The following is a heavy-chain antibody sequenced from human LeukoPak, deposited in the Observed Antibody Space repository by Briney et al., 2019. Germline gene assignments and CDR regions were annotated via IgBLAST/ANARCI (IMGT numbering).Heavy chain of an antibody. CDR2: INHSGST. CDR1: GFTFSSYS. D-gene: IGHD6-13*01. CDR3: ARALAAAGNY. J-gene: IGHJ4*02. Sequence: GSLRLSCAASGFTFSSYSMNWIRQPPGKGLEWIGEINHSGSTNYNPSLKSRVTISVDTSKNQFSLKLSSVTAADTAVYYCARALAAAGNYWGQGTLVTVSS. V-gene: IGHV4-34*01.